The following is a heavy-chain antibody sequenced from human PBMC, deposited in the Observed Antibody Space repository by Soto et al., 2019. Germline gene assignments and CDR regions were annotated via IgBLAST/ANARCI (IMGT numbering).Heavy chain of an antibody. Sequence: QVQLVQSETEVKKPGSAVRVSCKASGGTFNTYAMNWVRQAPGQGLEWMGGILPKFDRPRYAQKIQGRVTITVDEPTTTAYMELSSLRSDDTAVYYCTRSIGSGGVIGGFDYWGQGTLVTVSS. CDR2: ILPKFDRP. CDR1: GGTFNTYA. D-gene: IGHD3-16*02. J-gene: IGHJ4*02. CDR3: TRSIGSGGVIGGFDY. V-gene: IGHV1-69*01.